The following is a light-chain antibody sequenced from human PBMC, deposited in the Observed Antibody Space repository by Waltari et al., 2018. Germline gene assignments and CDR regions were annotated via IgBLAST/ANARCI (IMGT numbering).Light chain of an antibody. CDR1: SSNIGTYSD. Sequence: QSVLTQPPSVSGAPGQRVPLPCTGGSSNIGTYSDLHWYRLLPGAAPKLVMYGNTNRPSGVPDRFSGSKSGTSASLAIAGLQAEDEAEYFCQSYDSSLGAWVFGGGTKVTVL. CDR2: GNT. CDR3: QSYDSSLGAWV. V-gene: IGLV1-40*01. J-gene: IGLJ3*02.